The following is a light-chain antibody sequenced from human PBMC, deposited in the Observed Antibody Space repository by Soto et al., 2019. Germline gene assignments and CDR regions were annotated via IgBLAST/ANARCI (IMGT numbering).Light chain of an antibody. CDR2: EVS. CDR1: SSDVGGYNY. V-gene: IGLV2-14*01. CDR3: SSYTSSTTPRYV. J-gene: IGLJ1*01. Sequence: QSALTQPASVSGSPGQSITISCTGTSSDVGGYNYVSWFQHHPGKAPKLLIYEVSHRPSGVSNRFSGSKSGNTASLTISGLQAEDEADYHCSSYTSSTTPRYVFGTGTKVTVL.